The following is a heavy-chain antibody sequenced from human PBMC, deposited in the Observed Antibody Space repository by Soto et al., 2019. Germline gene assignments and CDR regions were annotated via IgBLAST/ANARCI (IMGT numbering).Heavy chain of an antibody. CDR1: GGSFSGYY. CDR3: ARGPRNRGTGKQWLTRFDY. V-gene: IGHV4-34*01. D-gene: IGHD6-19*01. Sequence: SQTLSLTCAVYGGSFSGYYWSWIRQPPGKGLEWIGEINHSGSTNYNPSLKSRVTISVDTSKNQFSLKLSSVTAADTAVYYCARGPRNRGTGKQWLTRFDYWGQGTLVTVSS. CDR2: INHSGST. J-gene: IGHJ4*02.